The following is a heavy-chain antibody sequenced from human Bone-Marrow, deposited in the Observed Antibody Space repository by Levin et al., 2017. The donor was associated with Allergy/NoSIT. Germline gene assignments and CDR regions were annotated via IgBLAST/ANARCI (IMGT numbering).Heavy chain of an antibody. CDR1: GYTFTSYD. CDR2: MNPNSGNT. J-gene: IGHJ5*02. CDR3: ARFKEDYYDSSGYYNWFDP. V-gene: IGHV1-8*01. Sequence: ASVKVSCKASGYTFTSYDINWVRQATGQGLEWMGWMNPNSGNTGYAQKFQGRVTMTRNTSISTAYMELSSLRSEDTAVYYCARFKEDYYDSSGYYNWFDPWGQGTLVTVSS. D-gene: IGHD3-22*01.